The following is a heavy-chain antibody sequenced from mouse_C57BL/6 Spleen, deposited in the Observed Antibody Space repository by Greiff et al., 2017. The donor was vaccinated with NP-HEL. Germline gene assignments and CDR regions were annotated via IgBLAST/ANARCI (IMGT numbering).Heavy chain of an antibody. J-gene: IGHJ3*01. CDR2: IHPNSGST. D-gene: IGHD2-12*01. CDR1: GYTFTSYW. Sequence: QVQLQQPGAELVKPGASVKLSCKASGYTFTSYWMHWVKQRPGQGLEWIGMIHPNSGSTNYNEKFKSKATLTVDKSSSTAYMQLSSLTSEDSAVYYCAREEDYTLAYWGQGTLVTVSA. CDR3: AREEDYTLAY. V-gene: IGHV1-64*01.